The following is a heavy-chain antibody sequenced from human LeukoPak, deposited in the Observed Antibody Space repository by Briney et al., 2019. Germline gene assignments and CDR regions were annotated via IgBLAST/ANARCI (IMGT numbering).Heavy chain of an antibody. J-gene: IGHJ6*02. V-gene: IGHV4-59*01. D-gene: IGHD5-18*01. CDR1: GGSISSYY. CDR2: IYYSGST. Sequence: PSETLSLTCTVSGGSISSYYWSWIRQPPGKGLEWIGYIYYSGSTNYNPSLKSRVTISVDTSKNQFSLKLSSVTAADTAVYYCARGLWFEYYYYGMDVWGQGTTVTVSS. CDR3: ARGLWFEYYYYGMDV.